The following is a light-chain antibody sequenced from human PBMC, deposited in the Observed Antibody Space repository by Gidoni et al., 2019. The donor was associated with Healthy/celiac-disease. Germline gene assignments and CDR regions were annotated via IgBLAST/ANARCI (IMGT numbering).Light chain of an antibody. CDR3: QQYGSSPPYT. CDR2: GAS. J-gene: IGKJ2*01. Sequence: IVLTQSPGTRSLSPGERATLSCRASQSVSRSYLAGYQQKPGQAPRLLIYGASSRATGIPDRFSGSGSGTDFTLTISRLEPEDFAVYYCQQYGSSPPYTFGQGTKLEIK. CDR1: QSVSRSY. V-gene: IGKV3-20*01.